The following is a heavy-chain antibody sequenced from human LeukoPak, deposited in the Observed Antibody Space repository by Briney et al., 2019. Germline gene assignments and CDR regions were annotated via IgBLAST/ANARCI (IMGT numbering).Heavy chain of an antibody. J-gene: IGHJ6*03. CDR2: ITAYNGNT. D-gene: IGHD6-13*01. V-gene: IGHV1-18*01. Sequence: GASVKVSCKASGYNFITYGISWVRQAPGQGLEWMGWITAYNGNTHYAQKLQGRVTMTTDTSTSTAYMELRSLRSGDTAVYFCARVYSSSYYYMDVWGKGTTVTVSS. CDR1: GYNFITYG. CDR3: ARVYSSSYYYMDV.